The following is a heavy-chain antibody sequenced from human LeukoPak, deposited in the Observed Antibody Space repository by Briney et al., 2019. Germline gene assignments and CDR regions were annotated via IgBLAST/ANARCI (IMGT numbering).Heavy chain of an antibody. D-gene: IGHD1-26*01. Sequence: GGSLRLSCAASGFTFSNYWMSWVRQAPGKGLEWVANIKQDGSEKYYVDSVRGLFTVSRDNADNSLYLQMNSLRAEDTAKYYCARDLSPMSSGSYGRSYYFDYWGQGTLVTVSS. J-gene: IGHJ4*02. CDR3: ARDLSPMSSGSYGRSYYFDY. CDR2: IKQDGSEK. V-gene: IGHV3-7*01. CDR1: GFTFSNYW.